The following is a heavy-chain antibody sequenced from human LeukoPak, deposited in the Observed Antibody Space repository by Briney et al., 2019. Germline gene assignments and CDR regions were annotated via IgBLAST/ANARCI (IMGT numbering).Heavy chain of an antibody. CDR1: GFTFSSYS. D-gene: IGHD6-13*01. J-gene: IGHJ4*02. Sequence: PGGSLRLSCAASGFTFSSYSMNWVRQAPGKGLEWVSSISSSSSYIYYADSVKGRFTISRDNAKNSLYLQMNSLRAEDTAVYYCAREQQLVRQCSDYWGQGTLVTVSS. CDR2: ISSSSSYI. CDR3: AREQQLVRQCSDY. V-gene: IGHV3-21*01.